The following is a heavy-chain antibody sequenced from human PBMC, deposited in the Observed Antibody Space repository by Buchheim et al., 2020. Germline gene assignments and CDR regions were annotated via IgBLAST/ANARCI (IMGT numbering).Heavy chain of an antibody. D-gene: IGHD1-7*01. Sequence: QLHLQESGSGLAKPSQTLSLTCAVSGGSIFSGGYSWSWIRQPPGKGLEWIGYIHQGGDSYYDPSLKSRATISLDKSKNQFSLKINSVTAADTAVYYCARENSAHFDYWGQGIL. V-gene: IGHV4-30-2*01. CDR3: ARENSAHFDY. CDR1: GGSIFSGGYS. J-gene: IGHJ4*02. CDR2: IHQGGDS.